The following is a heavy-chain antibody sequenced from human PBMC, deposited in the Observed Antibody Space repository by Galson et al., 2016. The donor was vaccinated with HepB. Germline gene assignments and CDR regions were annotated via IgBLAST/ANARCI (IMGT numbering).Heavy chain of an antibody. J-gene: IGHJ4*02. D-gene: IGHD5-12*01. CDR1: GFTFSRHN. V-gene: IGHV3-21*01. CDR2: ISSSSDYI. Sequence: SLRLSCAASGFTFSRHNMHWVRQAPGKGLEWVSFISSSSDYIYYADAVEGRFTISRDNAENSLYLQMNSLRADDTAVYYCAKDLGRAYTGYDPHFDCWGQGALVTVSS. CDR3: AKDLGRAYTGYDPHFDC.